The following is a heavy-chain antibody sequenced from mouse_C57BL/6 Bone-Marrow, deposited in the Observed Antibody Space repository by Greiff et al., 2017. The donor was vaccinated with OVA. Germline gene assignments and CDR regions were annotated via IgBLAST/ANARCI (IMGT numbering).Heavy chain of an antibody. D-gene: IGHD2-1*01. Sequence: VQLKESGAELVRPGASVKLSCTASGFNIKDDYMHWVKQRPEQGLEWIGWIDPENGDTEYASKFQGKATITADTSSNTAYLQLSSLTSEDTAVYYCTTSYGNYVRYAMDYWGQGTSVTVSS. J-gene: IGHJ4*01. CDR3: TTSYGNYVRYAMDY. CDR2: IDPENGDT. CDR1: GFNIKDDY. V-gene: IGHV14-4*01.